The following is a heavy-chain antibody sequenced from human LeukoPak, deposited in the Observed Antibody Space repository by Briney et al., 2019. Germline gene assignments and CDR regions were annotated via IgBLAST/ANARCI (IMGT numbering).Heavy chain of an antibody. J-gene: IGHJ4*02. CDR1: GGSISSYY. Sequence: SETLSLTCTVSGGSISSYYWSWIRQPPGKGLEWIGYIYYSGSTNYNPSLQSRVTISVDTSKNQFSLRLSSVTAADTAVYYCARPGDGYNLGYWGQGTLVTVSS. CDR2: IYYSGST. V-gene: IGHV4-59*08. D-gene: IGHD5-24*01. CDR3: ARPGDGYNLGY.